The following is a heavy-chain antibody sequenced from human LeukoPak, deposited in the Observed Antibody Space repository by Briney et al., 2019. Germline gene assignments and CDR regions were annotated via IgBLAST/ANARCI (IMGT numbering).Heavy chain of an antibody. CDR1: GGSISSSSYY. V-gene: IGHV4-39*07. J-gene: IGHJ4*02. CDR3: ARGRGSIVVVPAARFDY. D-gene: IGHD2-2*01. CDR2: INHSGST. Sequence: SETLSLTCTVSGGSISSSSYYWGWIRQPPGKGLEWIGEINHSGSTNYNPSLKSRVTISVDTSKNQFSLKLSSVTAADTAVYYCARGRGSIVVVPAARFDYWGQGTLVTVSS.